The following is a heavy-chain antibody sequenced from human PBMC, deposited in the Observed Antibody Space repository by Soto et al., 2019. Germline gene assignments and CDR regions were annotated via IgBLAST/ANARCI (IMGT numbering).Heavy chain of an antibody. Sequence: GGSLRLSCAASGFTFSSYAMSWVRQAPGKGLEWVSAISGSGGSTYYADSVKGRFTISRDNAKNSLYLQMNSLRAEDTAVYYCARDRELVVVAAVNENYYYYYMDVWGKGTTVTVSS. CDR1: GFTFSSYA. D-gene: IGHD2-15*01. V-gene: IGHV3-23*01. J-gene: IGHJ6*03. CDR2: ISGSGGST. CDR3: ARDRELVVVAAVNENYYYYYMDV.